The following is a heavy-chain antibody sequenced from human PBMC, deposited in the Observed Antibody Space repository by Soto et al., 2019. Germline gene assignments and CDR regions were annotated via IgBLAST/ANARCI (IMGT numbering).Heavy chain of an antibody. V-gene: IGHV5-51*01. CDR2: IYPGDSDT. D-gene: IGHD1-7*01. J-gene: IGHJ4*02. CDR3: ARHGLNWNYAPLGY. Sequence: EVQLVQSGAEVKKPGESLKISCKGSGYSFTSYWIGWVRQMPGKGLEWMGIIYPGDSDTRYSPSFQGQVTISADKSISTPRLQRRSPKAADTAMDYGARHGLNWNYAPLGYRGQGALVTVS. CDR1: GYSFTSYW.